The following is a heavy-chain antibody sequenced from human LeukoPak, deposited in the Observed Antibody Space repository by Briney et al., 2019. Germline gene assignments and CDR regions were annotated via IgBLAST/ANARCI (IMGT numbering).Heavy chain of an antibody. CDR2: IKSKTDGGTT. CDR3: TTDGAWVVALVDY. J-gene: IGHJ4*02. CDR1: GFTSSNAW. V-gene: IGHV3-15*01. D-gene: IGHD2-15*01. Sequence: PGGSLRLSCAASGFTSSNAWMSWVRQAPGKGLEWVGRIKSKTDGGTTDYAAPVKGRFTISRGDSKNTLYLQMNSLKTEDTAVYYCTTDGAWVVALVDYWGQGTLVTVSS.